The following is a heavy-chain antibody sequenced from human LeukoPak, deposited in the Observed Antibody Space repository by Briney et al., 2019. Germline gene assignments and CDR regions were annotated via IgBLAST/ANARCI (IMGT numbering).Heavy chain of an antibody. D-gene: IGHD3-10*01. Sequence: GGSLRLPCAASGFTFSSYAMSWVRQAPGKGLEWVSAISGSGGSTYYADSVKGRFTISRDNSKNTLYLQMNSLRAEDTAVYYCARAYYYGSGSYYAQNWFDPWGQGTLVTVSS. CDR3: ARAYYYGSGSYYAQNWFDP. J-gene: IGHJ5*02. CDR1: GFTFSSYA. CDR2: ISGSGGST. V-gene: IGHV3-23*01.